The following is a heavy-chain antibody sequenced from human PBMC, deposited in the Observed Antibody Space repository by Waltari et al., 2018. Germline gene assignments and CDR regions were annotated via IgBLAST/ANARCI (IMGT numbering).Heavy chain of an antibody. D-gene: IGHD6-19*01. CDR2: IWYDGSNK. CDR3: AKDKVAGNYYYYMDV. V-gene: IGHV3-30*18. CDR1: GFPFSSYG. Sequence: QVQLVESGGGVVQPGRSLRPSCAALGFPFSSYGMHWFRQAPGKGLEWVAVIWYDGSNKYYAESVKGRFTISRDKSKNTLYLQMNSLRAEDTAMYYCAKDKVAGNYYYYMDVWGKGTTVTVSS. J-gene: IGHJ6*03.